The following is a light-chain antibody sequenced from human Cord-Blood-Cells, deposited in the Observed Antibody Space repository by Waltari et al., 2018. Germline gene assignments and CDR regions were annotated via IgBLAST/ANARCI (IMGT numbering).Light chain of an antibody. CDR3: SSYTSSSTLV. CDR2: EVS. V-gene: IGLV2-14*01. J-gene: IGLJ1*01. Sequence: QSALTQPASVSGSPGQSITISCTGTSSDVGGYNYFSWYQQHPGKVPKLMIYEVSNRPSGVSNRFSGSKSGNTASLTISGLQAEDEADYYCSSYTSSSTLVFGTGTKVTVL. CDR1: SSDVGGYNY.